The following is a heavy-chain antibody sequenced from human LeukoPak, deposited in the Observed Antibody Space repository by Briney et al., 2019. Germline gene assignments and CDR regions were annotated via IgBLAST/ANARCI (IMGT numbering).Heavy chain of an antibody. J-gene: IGHJ4*02. V-gene: IGHV4-59*08. Sequence: SETLSLTCTVSGGSISSYYWSWIRQPPGKGLEWIGYIYYSGSTNYNPSLKSRVTISVDTSKNQFSLKLSSVTAADTAVYYCARQGAPTPYSSSWCFDYWGQGTLVTVSS. CDR3: ARQGAPTPYSSSWCFDY. D-gene: IGHD6-13*01. CDR2: IYYSGST. CDR1: GGSISSYY.